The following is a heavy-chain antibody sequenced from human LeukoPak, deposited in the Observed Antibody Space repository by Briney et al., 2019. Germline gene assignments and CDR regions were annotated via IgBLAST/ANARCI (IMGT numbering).Heavy chain of an antibody. Sequence: GGSLRLSCAASGSTFSSYSMYWVRQAPGKGLEWVSYISSSSSTIYYADSVKGRFTISRDNAKNSLYLQMNSLRAEDTAVYYCARDSGSYLDYWGQGTLVTVSS. D-gene: IGHD1-26*01. J-gene: IGHJ4*02. CDR1: GSTFSSYS. CDR2: ISSSSSTI. V-gene: IGHV3-48*01. CDR3: ARDSGSYLDY.